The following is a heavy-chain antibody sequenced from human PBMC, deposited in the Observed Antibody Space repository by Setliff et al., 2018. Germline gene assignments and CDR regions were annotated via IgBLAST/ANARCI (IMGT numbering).Heavy chain of an antibody. V-gene: IGHV1-18*01. D-gene: IGHD6-19*01. CDR3: ARRPIALAGYRKGAFDI. Sequence: ASVKVSCKASGNSFSSFSITWVRQAPGQGLDWMGWVSTYDGDTKYAQNFRGRVTMTTDMSTSTVYMELRTLRSDDTAVYFCARRPIALAGYRKGAFDIWGQGTMVTVSS. CDR1: GNSFSSFS. J-gene: IGHJ3*02. CDR2: VSTYDGDT.